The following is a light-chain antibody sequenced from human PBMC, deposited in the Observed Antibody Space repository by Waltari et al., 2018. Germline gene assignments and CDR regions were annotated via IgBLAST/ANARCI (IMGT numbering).Light chain of an antibody. Sequence: QSALTQPASVSGSPGQSITISSTGTSSAVGGYNYVSWYQQHPGKAPKLMIFDVSNRPSGVSNRFSGSKSGNTASLTISGLQAEDEADYYCSSYISSSTLEVFGGGTRLTVL. V-gene: IGLV2-14*03. J-gene: IGLJ3*02. CDR2: DVS. CDR1: SSAVGGYNY. CDR3: SSYISSSTLEV.